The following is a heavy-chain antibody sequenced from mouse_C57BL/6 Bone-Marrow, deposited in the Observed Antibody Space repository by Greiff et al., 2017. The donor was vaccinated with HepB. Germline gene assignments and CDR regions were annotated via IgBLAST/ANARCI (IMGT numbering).Heavy chain of an antibody. CDR1: GYTFTSYW. D-gene: IGHD1-1*01. V-gene: IGHV1-69*01. Sequence: QSCKASGYTFTSYWMHWVKQRPGQGLEWIGEIDPSDSYTNYNQKFKGKSTLTVDKSSSTAYMQLSSLTSEDSAVYYCARGRPDYWGQGTTLTVSS. CDR2: IDPSDSYT. CDR3: ARGRPDY. J-gene: IGHJ2*01.